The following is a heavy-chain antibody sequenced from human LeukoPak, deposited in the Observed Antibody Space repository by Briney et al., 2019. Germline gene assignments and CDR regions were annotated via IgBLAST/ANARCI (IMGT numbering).Heavy chain of an antibody. CDR2: IRYDGSNK. D-gene: IGHD1-1*01. CDR3: ATRYGYNWTVDY. V-gene: IGHV3-30*02. Sequence: GGSLRLSCAASGFTFSSYGMHWVRQAPGKGLEWVAFIRYDGSNKYYADSVKGRFTISRDNSKNTLYLQMNSLRAEDTAVYYCATRYGYNWTVDYWGQGTLVTVSS. CDR1: GFTFSSYG. J-gene: IGHJ4*02.